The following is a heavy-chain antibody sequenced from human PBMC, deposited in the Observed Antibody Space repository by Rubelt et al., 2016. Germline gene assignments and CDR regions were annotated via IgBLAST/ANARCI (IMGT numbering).Heavy chain of an antibody. CDR3: AIPGYSYGTSDY. V-gene: IGHV3-23*01. CDR1: GFTVSSNY. CDR2: ISGSAAGT. Sequence: EVQLLESGGGLVQPGGSLRLSCAASGFTVSSNYMSWVRQAPGKGLEWVSAISGSAAGTYYADSVKGRFTISRDNSKNTLYLQMNSLRAEDTAVYYCAIPGYSYGTSDYWGQGTLVTVSS. J-gene: IGHJ4*02. D-gene: IGHD5-18*01.